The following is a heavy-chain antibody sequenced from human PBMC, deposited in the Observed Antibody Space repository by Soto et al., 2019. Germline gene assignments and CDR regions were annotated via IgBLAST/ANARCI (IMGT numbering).Heavy chain of an antibody. CDR1: GFSFSDFA. V-gene: IGHV3-30-3*01. CDR3: ARETTVTTSGY. J-gene: IGHJ4*02. CDR2: ILHDGTKK. D-gene: IGHD4-17*01. Sequence: GGSLRLSCEASGFSFSDFAMHWVRQTPGKGLERAAIILHDGTKKYYADSVKGRFTISRDNSKNTLYLQMNSLRAEDTAVYYCARETTVTTSGYWGQGTLVTVSS.